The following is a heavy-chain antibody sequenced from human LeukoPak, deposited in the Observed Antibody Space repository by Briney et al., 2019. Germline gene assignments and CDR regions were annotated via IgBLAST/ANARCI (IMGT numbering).Heavy chain of an antibody. CDR2: IYTGGST. CDR1: GFTVSSNY. D-gene: IGHD6-19*01. J-gene: IGHJ4*02. CDR3: ARDSGIAVAGTEV. V-gene: IGHV3-66*01. Sequence: GGSLRLSCAASGFTVSSNYMSWVPHAPGKALEWVSIIYTGGSTYDADSVKGRFTISRDNSKNQLYLQMNSLRAEDTAVYYCARDSGIAVAGTEVWGQGTLVTVSS.